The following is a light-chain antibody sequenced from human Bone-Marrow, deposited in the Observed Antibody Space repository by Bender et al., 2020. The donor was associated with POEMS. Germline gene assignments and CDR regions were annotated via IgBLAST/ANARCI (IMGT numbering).Light chain of an antibody. CDR1: KLGDKY. Sequence: SYELTQPPSVSVSPGQTASITCSGDKLGDKYASWYQQKPGQSPLLVIFQDNKRPSGIPERFSGSNSGNTATLTISGTQPMDEADYYCQAGDRGIEVFGGGTRLTVL. CDR2: QDN. J-gene: IGLJ3*02. CDR3: QAGDRGIEV. V-gene: IGLV3-1*01.